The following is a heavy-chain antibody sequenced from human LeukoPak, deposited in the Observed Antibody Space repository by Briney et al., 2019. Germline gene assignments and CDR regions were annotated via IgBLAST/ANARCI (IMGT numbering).Heavy chain of an antibody. CDR2: ISYDGSNK. D-gene: IGHD2-2*01. CDR3: ARGGVPAAPEVSVDY. Sequence: GGSLRLSCAASGFTFSSYAMHWVRQAPGKGLEWVAVISYDGSNKYYADSVKGRFTISRDNSKNTLYLQMNSLRAEDTAVYYCARGGVPAAPEVSVDYWGQGTLVTVSS. CDR1: GFTFSSYA. J-gene: IGHJ4*02. V-gene: IGHV3-30-3*01.